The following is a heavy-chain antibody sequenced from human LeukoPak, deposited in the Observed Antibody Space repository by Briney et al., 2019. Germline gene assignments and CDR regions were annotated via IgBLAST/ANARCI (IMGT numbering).Heavy chain of an antibody. D-gene: IGHD5-12*01. Sequence: ASVKVSCKTSGYTFSNYGITCVRQAPGQGLEWMGWMSGYNGNTNYAQALQGSVTVTTDPSTSTAYMELRNLRSDDTAVYYCARDRYGYSYGDYWGQGTLVTVSS. CDR3: ARDRYGYSYGDY. CDR1: GYTFSNYG. V-gene: IGHV1-18*01. J-gene: IGHJ4*02. CDR2: MSGYNGNT.